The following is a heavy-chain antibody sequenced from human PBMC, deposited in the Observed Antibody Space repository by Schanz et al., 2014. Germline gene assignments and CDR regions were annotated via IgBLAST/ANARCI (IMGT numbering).Heavy chain of an antibody. J-gene: IGHJ4*02. CDR2: ISGSGGTT. V-gene: IGHV3-23*01. D-gene: IGHD2-2*01. CDR1: GFTFSSYA. CDR3: AKDLLYGAPMPLNHLDY. Sequence: EVQLLESGGGLVQPGGSLRLSCAASGFTFSSYAMSWVRQAPGKGLEWVSGISGSGGTTHYADSVEGRFTISRDNAKNSLFLQMNSLRVEDTAVYYCAKDLLYGAPMPLNHLDYWGQGTLVTVSS.